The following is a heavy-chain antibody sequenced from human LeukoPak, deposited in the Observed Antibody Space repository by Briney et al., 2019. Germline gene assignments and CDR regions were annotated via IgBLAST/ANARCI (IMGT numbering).Heavy chain of an antibody. D-gene: IGHD2-21*02. Sequence: ASVKVSCKASGYTFTGYYMHWVRQAPGQGLEWMGWTNPNSGGTNYAQKFQGRVTTTRDTSISTAYMELSRLRSDDTAVYYCARSLEVVTALHDYWGQGTLVTVSS. V-gene: IGHV1-2*02. CDR2: TNPNSGGT. J-gene: IGHJ4*02. CDR3: ARSLEVVTALHDY. CDR1: GYTFTGYY.